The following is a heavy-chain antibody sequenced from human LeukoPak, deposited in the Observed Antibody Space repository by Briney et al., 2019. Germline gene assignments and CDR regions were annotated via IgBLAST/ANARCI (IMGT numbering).Heavy chain of an antibody. V-gene: IGHV1-8*01. CDR2: MDGSSGKT. D-gene: IGHD3-22*01. CDR1: GYTFTSYD. J-gene: IGHJ3*02. CDR3: ARLYYYASSGYDALDI. Sequence: ASVKVSCKTSGYTFTSYDINWVRQATGQGLEWMGGMDGSSGKTAYAQKFLGRVTITRNTSISTAYMELSSLTSEDTAVYYCARLYYYASSGYDALDIWGQWTMVTVSS.